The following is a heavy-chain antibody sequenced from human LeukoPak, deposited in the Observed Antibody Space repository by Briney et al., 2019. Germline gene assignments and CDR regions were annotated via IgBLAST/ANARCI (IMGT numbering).Heavy chain of an antibody. Sequence: SETLSLTCTVSGDSISSYYRTWTRLPPGKGLEWIGYIYTSGSTNSNPSLKSRVTISVDTSKNQISLRLSSVTAADTAIYYCARRGRHYDILSGYYYGHYFDSWGQGTLVTVSS. D-gene: IGHD3-9*01. V-gene: IGHV4-4*09. J-gene: IGHJ4*02. CDR1: GDSISSYY. CDR3: ARRGRHYDILSGYYYGHYFDS. CDR2: IYTSGST.